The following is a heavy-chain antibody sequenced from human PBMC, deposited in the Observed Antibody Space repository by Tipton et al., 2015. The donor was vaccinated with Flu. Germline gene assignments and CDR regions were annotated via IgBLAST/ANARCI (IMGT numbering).Heavy chain of an antibody. CDR2: IYYSGST. J-gene: IGHJ6*02. D-gene: IGHD3-3*01. V-gene: IGHV4-31*03. Sequence: TLSLTCTVSGGSISSGGAYWSWIRQHPGKGLEWIGCIYYSGSTYYNPSLESRVTISIDTSKNQFSLKLNSVTAADTAVYYCARDGGTYYDFWSGHSSTYYYYGMDVWGQGTTVTVSS. CDR3: ARDGGTYYDFWSGHSSTYYYYGMDV. CDR1: GGSISSGGAY.